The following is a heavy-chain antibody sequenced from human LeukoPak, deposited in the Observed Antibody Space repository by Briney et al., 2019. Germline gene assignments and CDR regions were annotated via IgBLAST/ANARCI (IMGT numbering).Heavy chain of an antibody. Sequence: SETLSLTCTVSGGSISSYYWNWIRQPPGKRLEWIGSVYKRGHTYHNPSLESRVTMAADTSRNEFSLQLSSVTAADTAVYYCAKLFGSSSFDQWGQGILVTVSS. CDR1: GGSISSYY. CDR3: AKLFGSSSFDQ. V-gene: IGHV4-59*04. D-gene: IGHD2-15*01. J-gene: IGHJ4*02. CDR2: VYKRGHT.